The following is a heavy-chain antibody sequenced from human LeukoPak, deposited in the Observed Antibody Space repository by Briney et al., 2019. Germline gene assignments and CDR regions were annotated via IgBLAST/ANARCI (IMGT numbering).Heavy chain of an antibody. Sequence: GGSLRLSCAASGFTFDDYAMHWVRQAPGKGLEWVANIKHDGSEKKYVDSVKGRFTISRDNAKNSMYLQMNSLRVEDTAVYYCVKSSWGPEYWGQGTLVHVSS. CDR2: IKHDGSEK. J-gene: IGHJ4*02. V-gene: IGHV3-7*01. CDR3: VKSSWGPEY. CDR1: GFTFDDYA. D-gene: IGHD7-27*01.